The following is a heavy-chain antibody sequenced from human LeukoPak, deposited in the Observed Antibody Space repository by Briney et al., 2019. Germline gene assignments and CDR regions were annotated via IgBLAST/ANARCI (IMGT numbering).Heavy chain of an antibody. D-gene: IGHD4-17*01. Sequence: SGTLSLTCAVSGAFITNSHWWSWARPPPGKGLEWIGEIYHSGTTNYNPSLQSRVTMSVDKSKNQFSLKLSSVTAADTAVYYCATYFYGEYGSYYFDHWGQGTLVTVSS. J-gene: IGHJ4*02. CDR2: IYHSGTT. CDR3: ATYFYGEYGSYYFDH. V-gene: IGHV4-4*02. CDR1: GAFITNSHW.